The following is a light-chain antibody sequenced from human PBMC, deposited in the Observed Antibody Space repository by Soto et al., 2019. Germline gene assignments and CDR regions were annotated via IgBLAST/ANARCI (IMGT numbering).Light chain of an antibody. J-gene: IGKJ5*01. V-gene: IGKV3-11*01. Sequence: EIVLTQSPATLSLSPGERATLSCRASQTVSSYLAWYQQKPGQAPRLLVYDASDRATGIPARFSGSGSGTDFTLTSRSLEPEDFAVYYCQQRRTFGQGTRLEI. CDR3: QQRRT. CDR1: QTVSSY. CDR2: DAS.